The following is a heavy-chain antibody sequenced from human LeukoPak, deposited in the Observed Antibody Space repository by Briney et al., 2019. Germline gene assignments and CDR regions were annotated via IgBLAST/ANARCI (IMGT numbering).Heavy chain of an antibody. D-gene: IGHD1-1*01. CDR2: IKGIGGSL. J-gene: IGHJ3*02. V-gene: IGHV3-20*01. Sequence: GGSLRLSCAASGFTFSSYAMSWVRQAPGKGLQWVSGIKGIGGSLGYADSVKGRFTISRDNAKNSLYLQMNSLRAEDTAIYHCVRDRLTGMTTDAFDTWGQGTMVTVSS. CDR3: VRDRLTGMTTDAFDT. CDR1: GFTFSSYA.